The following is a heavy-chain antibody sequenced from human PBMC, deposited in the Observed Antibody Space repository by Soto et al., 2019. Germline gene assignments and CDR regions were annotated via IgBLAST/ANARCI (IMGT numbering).Heavy chain of an antibody. D-gene: IGHD6-13*01. CDR3: ARQIAATGTAGTFDY. CDR2: TYYRSTWSN. Sequence: QVQLQQSGPGLMKPSQTLSLTCAISGDSVSSNSAAWTWIRQSPSRGLEWLGRTYYRSTWSNDYALSVKSRITINPDTSNNQFSLHLNSVTPEDTAVYYCARQIAATGTAGTFDYWGQGTLVTVSS. J-gene: IGHJ4*02. V-gene: IGHV6-1*01. CDR1: GDSVSSNSAA.